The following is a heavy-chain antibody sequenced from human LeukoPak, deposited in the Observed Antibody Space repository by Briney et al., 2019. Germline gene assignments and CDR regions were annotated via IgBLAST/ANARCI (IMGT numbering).Heavy chain of an antibody. CDR1: GFTFSSYS. J-gene: IGHJ4*02. Sequence: GGSLRLSCAASGFTFSSYSMNWVRQAPGKGLEWVSSISSSSSYIYYADSVKGRFTISRDNAKNSLYLQMNSLRAEDTAVYYCARRGYSYGYFSTEFHYWGQGTLVTVSS. V-gene: IGHV3-21*01. D-gene: IGHD5-18*01. CDR3: ARRGYSYGYFSTEFHY. CDR2: ISSSSSYI.